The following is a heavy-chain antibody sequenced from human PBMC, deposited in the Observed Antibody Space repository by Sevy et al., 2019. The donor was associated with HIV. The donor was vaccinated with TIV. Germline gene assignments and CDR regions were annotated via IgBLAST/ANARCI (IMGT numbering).Heavy chain of an antibody. CDR2: FEPEDGET. CDR3: ATLPPNMVVVPALGI. J-gene: IGHJ3*02. V-gene: IGHV1-24*01. D-gene: IGHD2-2*01. Sequence: ASVKVSCKVSGYTLTELSMHWVRQAPGKGLEWMGGFEPEDGETIYAQKFQGRVTMTEATSTDTAYMGLGSLSSEDTAVYYCATLPPNMVVVPALGIWGQGTMVTVSS. CDR1: GYTLTELS.